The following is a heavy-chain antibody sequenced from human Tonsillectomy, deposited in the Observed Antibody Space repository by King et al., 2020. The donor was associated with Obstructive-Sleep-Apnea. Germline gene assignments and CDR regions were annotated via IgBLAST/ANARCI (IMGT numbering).Heavy chain of an antibody. CDR2: ISWNSGSI. V-gene: IGHV3-9*01. Sequence: VQLLESGGGLVQPGRPLRLSCAASGFTFDDYALHWVRQAPGKGLEWVSGISWNSGSIGYADSVKGRFTISRDNAKNSLYLQMNSLRAEDTALYYCAKGYSSSWYPFDYWGQGTLVTVSS. CDR3: AKGYSSSWYPFDY. CDR1: GFTFDDYA. D-gene: IGHD6-13*01. J-gene: IGHJ4*02.